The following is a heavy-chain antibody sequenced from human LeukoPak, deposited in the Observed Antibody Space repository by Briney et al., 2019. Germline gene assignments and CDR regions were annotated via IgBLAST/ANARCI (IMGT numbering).Heavy chain of an antibody. D-gene: IGHD6-19*01. CDR3: ARDLGSSGSKYYYYYYGMDV. CDR2: TCYRSRWYN. J-gene: IGHJ6*02. V-gene: IGHV6-1*01. Sequence: SQTLSLTCAISGDTVSSNRAAWNWIRQSPSRGLEWLGRTCYRSRWYNDYAVSVKRRITINPDTSKNQFSLQLNSVTPEDTAVYYCARDLGSSGSKYYYYYYGMDVWGQGTTVTVSS. CDR1: GDTVSSNRAA.